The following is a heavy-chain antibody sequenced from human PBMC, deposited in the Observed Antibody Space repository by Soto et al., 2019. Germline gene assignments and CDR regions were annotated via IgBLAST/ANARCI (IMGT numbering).Heavy chain of an antibody. CDR1: DGSISTFC. J-gene: IGHJ5*02. CDR2: IYYSGST. D-gene: IGHD6-19*01. V-gene: IGHV4-59*01. CDR3: AREYSSGWYNWFDP. Sequence: SETLSLTCTVSDGSISTFCWSWIRQSPGKGLEWIGYIYYSGSTNYNPSLKSRVTISVDTSKNQFSLKLSSVTAADTAVYYCAREYSSGWYNWFDPWGQGTLVTVSS.